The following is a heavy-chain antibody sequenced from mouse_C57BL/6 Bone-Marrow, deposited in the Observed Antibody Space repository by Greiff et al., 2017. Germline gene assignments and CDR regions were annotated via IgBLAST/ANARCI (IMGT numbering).Heavy chain of an antibody. Sequence: VKLQQSGPELVKPGASVKLSCKASGYTFTSYDINWVKQRPGQGLEWIGWIYPRDGSTKYNEMFKGKATLTVDTYSSTAYMELHSLTSEDSAVYFGARVNNWDGWYFDVWGTGTTVTVSS. V-gene: IGHV1-85*01. CDR3: ARVNNWDGWYFDV. CDR1: GYTFTSYD. CDR2: IYPRDGST. D-gene: IGHD4-1*01. J-gene: IGHJ1*03.